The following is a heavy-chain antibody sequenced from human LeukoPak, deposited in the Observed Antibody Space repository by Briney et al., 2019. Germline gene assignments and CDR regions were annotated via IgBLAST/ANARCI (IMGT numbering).Heavy chain of an antibody. CDR1: GFTFSSYG. V-gene: IGHV3-23*01. Sequence: TGGSLRLSCAASGFTFSSYGMSWVRQAPGKGLEWVPAISGSGGSTYYADSVKGRFTISRDNSKNTLYLQMNSLRAEDTAVYYCAKDLRAAAAGPTGVLVGYFDYWGQGTLVTVSS. D-gene: IGHD6-13*01. CDR3: AKDLRAAAAGPTGVLVGYFDY. J-gene: IGHJ4*02. CDR2: ISGSGGST.